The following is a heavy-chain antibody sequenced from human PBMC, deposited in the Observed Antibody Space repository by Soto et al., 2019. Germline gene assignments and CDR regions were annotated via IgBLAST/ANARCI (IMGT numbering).Heavy chain of an antibody. CDR1: GGTFSSYA. Sequence: ASVKVSCKACGGTFSSYASSWVRQAPGQGLEWMGGIIPIFGTANYAQKFQGRVTITADESTSTAYMELSSLRSEDTAVYYCARGGSITMVRGVIITEYNWFDPWGQGTLVTVSS. CDR2: IIPIFGTA. J-gene: IGHJ5*02. D-gene: IGHD3-10*01. V-gene: IGHV1-69*13. CDR3: ARGGSITMVRGVIITEYNWFDP.